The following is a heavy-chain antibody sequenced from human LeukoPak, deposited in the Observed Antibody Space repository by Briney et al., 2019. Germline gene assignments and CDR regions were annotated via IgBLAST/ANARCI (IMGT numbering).Heavy chain of an antibody. J-gene: IGHJ6*02. Sequence: PGRSLRLSCAASGFTFSSYGMHWVRQAPGKGLEWVAGIAYDGSDKYYVDSVKGRFTISRDNSKNTLYLQMNSLRAEDTAVYYCAKGIRYCSSTSCYYVHYYYGMDVWGQGTTVTVSS. CDR2: IAYDGSDK. CDR3: AKGIRYCSSTSCYYVHYYYGMDV. D-gene: IGHD2-2*01. V-gene: IGHV3-30*18. CDR1: GFTFSSYG.